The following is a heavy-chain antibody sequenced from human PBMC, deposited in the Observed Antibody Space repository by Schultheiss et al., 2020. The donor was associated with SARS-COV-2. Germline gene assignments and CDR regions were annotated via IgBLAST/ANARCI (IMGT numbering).Heavy chain of an antibody. CDR1: GASLSFDY. V-gene: IGHV4-59*08. Sequence: SQTLSLTCTVSGASLSFDYWSWIRQSPGKGLEWIGYIYDSGRAIYKTKYNPSLKSRVTMSLDTSKNQFSLKLSSVTAADTAVYYCAGVRAYGFGYDAFDIWGQGTMVTVSS. D-gene: IGHD5-18*01. J-gene: IGHJ3*02. CDR2: IYDSGRAIYKT. CDR3: AGVRAYGFGYDAFDI.